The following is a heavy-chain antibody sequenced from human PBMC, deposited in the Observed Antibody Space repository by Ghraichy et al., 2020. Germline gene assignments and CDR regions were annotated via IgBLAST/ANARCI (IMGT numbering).Heavy chain of an antibody. V-gene: IGHV3-21*01. Sequence: GGSLRLSCAASGFTFSSYYMNWVRQAPGKGLEWGSSIRSSSSYISYADSLKGRFTISRDNAKNSLYLQMNSLRAEDTAVYYCVRADYTVNYDGLNWFDPWGQGTLVTVSS. CDR3: VRADYTVNYDGLNWFDP. J-gene: IGHJ5*02. CDR2: IRSSSSYI. D-gene: IGHD1-7*01. CDR1: GFTFSSYY.